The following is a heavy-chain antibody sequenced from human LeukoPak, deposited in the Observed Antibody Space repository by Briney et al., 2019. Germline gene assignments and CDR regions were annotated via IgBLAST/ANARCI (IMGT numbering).Heavy chain of an antibody. Sequence: GASVSVSCKASGYTFTSYGIGGVRQAPGQGLEWMGWISAYNGNTNYAQKLQGRVTMTTNTSTSTAYMELRSLRSDDSAVYYCARDRGPDFDYWGQGTLVTVSS. V-gene: IGHV1-18*01. D-gene: IGHD3/OR15-3a*01. CDR3: ARDRGPDFDY. J-gene: IGHJ4*02. CDR2: ISAYNGNT. CDR1: GYTFTSYG.